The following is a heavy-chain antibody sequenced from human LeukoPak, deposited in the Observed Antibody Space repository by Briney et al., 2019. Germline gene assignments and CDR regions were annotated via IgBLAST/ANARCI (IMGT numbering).Heavy chain of an antibody. CDR1: GFTVSSNF. CDR2: ISDGGSTT. J-gene: IGHJ4*02. Sequence: GGSLRLSCAASGFTVSSNFMSWVRQAPGKGLVWVSRISDGGSTTTYADSVKGRFTISRDNAKNTLYLQMNGLRAEDTAVYYCSRSAYYDGSGNYYDYWGQGTLVTVSS. V-gene: IGHV3-74*01. D-gene: IGHD3-22*01. CDR3: SRSAYYDGSGNYYDY.